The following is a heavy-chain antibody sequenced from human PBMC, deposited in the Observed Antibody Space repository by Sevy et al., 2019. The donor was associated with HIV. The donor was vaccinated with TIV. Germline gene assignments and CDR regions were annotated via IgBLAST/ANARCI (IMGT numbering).Heavy chain of an antibody. Sequence: SETLSLTCTVSGDSIKSSTYYWGWTRQPPGKGLEWIGSIHSGGTTYYNPSLKSRVTISVDTSKNQFSLKLTSVTATDTAVYYCARHRYYYDSGAYYLPDYWGQEPWSPSPQ. D-gene: IGHD3-22*01. CDR3: ARHRYYYDSGAYYLPDY. V-gene: IGHV4-39*01. CDR2: IHSGGTT. CDR1: GDSIKSSTYY. J-gene: IGHJ4*01.